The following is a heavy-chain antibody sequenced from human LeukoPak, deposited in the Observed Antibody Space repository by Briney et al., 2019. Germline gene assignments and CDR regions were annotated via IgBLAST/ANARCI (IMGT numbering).Heavy chain of an antibody. D-gene: IGHD6-13*01. V-gene: IGHV3-7*03. Sequence: PGGSLRLSCAASGFTFSGYWMSWVRQAPGKGLEWVANIKQDGSEKYYVDPVKGRFTISRDNVKNSLYLQMNSLRAEDTAMYYCARVKAAAIFSPDYWGQGTLVTVSS. CDR1: GFTFSGYW. CDR2: IKQDGSEK. CDR3: ARVKAAAIFSPDY. J-gene: IGHJ4*02.